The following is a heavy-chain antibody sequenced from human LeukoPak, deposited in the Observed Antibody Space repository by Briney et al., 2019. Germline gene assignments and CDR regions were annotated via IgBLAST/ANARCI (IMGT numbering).Heavy chain of an antibody. J-gene: IGHJ3*02. Sequence: SETLSLTCAVSGGSISSYYWSWIRQPPGKGLEWIGHIYYGGTTNYNPSLKSRVTISVDTSKNQFSLKLTSVTAADTAVYYCARDRGSGWQGVFDIWGQGTMVTVSS. D-gene: IGHD6-19*01. CDR1: GGSISSYY. V-gene: IGHV4-59*01. CDR3: ARDRGSGWQGVFDI. CDR2: IYYGGTT.